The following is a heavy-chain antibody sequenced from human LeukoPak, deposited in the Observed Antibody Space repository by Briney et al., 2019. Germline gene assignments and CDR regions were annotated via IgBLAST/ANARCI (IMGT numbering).Heavy chain of an antibody. D-gene: IGHD3-10*01. CDR1: GFTFSSYS. Sequence: GGSLRLSCAASGFTFSSYSMNWVRQAPGKGLEWVSYISSSSSTIYYADSVKGRFTISRDNAKNSLYLQMNSLRAEDTAVYYCARDRGRGRGYFDLWGRGTLVTVSS. CDR2: ISSSSSTI. CDR3: ARDRGRGRGYFDL. V-gene: IGHV3-48*01. J-gene: IGHJ2*01.